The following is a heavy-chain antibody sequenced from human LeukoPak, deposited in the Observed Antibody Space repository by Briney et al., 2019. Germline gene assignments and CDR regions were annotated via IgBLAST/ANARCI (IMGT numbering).Heavy chain of an antibody. CDR2: ISWNSGSI. J-gene: IGHJ6*02. CDR3: AKVSGKPRVYYYYGLDV. CDR1: GFTFDDYA. D-gene: IGHD3-3*01. Sequence: GGSLRLSCAASGFTFDDYAMHWVRQAPGKGLEWVSGISWNSGSIGYADSVKGRFAIPRDNAKNSLYLQMNSLRAEDTAFYYCAKVSGKPRVYYYYGLDVWGQGTTVTVSS. V-gene: IGHV3-9*01.